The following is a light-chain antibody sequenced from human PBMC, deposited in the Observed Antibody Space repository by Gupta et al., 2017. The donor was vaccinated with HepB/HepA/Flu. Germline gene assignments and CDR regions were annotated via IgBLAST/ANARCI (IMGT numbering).Light chain of an antibody. Sequence: DIVMRQSTDHLVVSLGERATINCKSSQSILYNSKNKNYVAWYQQKPGEAQKLLIYCASTRESGVPDRFSGSGSGTDFPITISSLQAEDVAVYYFQQFYTPTHTFGPGTKVHI. CDR2: CAS. CDR1: QSILYNSKNKNY. CDR3: QQFYTPTHT. J-gene: IGKJ3*01. V-gene: IGKV4-1*01.